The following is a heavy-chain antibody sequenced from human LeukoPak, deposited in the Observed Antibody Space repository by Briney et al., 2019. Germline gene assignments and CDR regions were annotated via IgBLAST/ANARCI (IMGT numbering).Heavy chain of an antibody. Sequence: AGGSLRLSCAASGFTFSIYWMSWVRQAPGKGVEWVANIKQDGSEKYYVASVKGRFTISRDNANNSLYLQMNSLRAEDTAVYYCARGGDYLDFWGQGTLVTVS. CDR2: IKQDGSEK. CDR1: GFTFSIYW. CDR3: ARGGDYLDF. J-gene: IGHJ4*02. V-gene: IGHV3-7*05.